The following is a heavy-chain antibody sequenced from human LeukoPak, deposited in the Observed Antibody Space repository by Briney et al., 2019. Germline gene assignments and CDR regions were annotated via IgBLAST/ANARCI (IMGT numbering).Heavy chain of an antibody. D-gene: IGHD1-20*01. CDR3: AKKMSITAASQVDY. CDR2: ISWNSGRI. J-gene: IGHJ4*02. Sequence: GGSLRLSCAASGFTFDDYAMYWVRQAPGKGLEWVSGISWNSGRIDYADSVKGRFTISRDNSKNTLYLQMNSLRAEDTAVYYCAKKMSITAASQVDYWGQGTLVTVSS. CDR1: GFTFDDYA. V-gene: IGHV3-9*01.